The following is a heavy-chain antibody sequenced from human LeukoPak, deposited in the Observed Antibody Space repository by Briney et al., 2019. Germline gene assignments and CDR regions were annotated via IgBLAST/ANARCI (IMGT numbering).Heavy chain of an antibody. Sequence: GASVKVSCKACGYTFTSYDINWVRQATGQGLEWMGWMNPNSGNTGYAQKFQGRVTITRHTSISTAYMALSSLRSEDTAVYYCARALQPGLRWYHYYYYYYMDVWGKGTTVTVSS. CDR1: GYTFTSYD. D-gene: IGHD4-23*01. CDR3: ARALQPGLRWYHYYYYYYMDV. J-gene: IGHJ6*03. CDR2: MNPNSGNT. V-gene: IGHV1-8*03.